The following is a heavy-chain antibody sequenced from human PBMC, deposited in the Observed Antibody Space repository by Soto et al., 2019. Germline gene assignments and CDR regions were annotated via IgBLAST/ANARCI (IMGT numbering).Heavy chain of an antibody. J-gene: IGHJ4*02. Sequence: GXSXKVSFQASGYTXTGYYMNWVRQAPGQGLEWMGWINPNSGGTNYAQKFQGRVTMTRDTSISTAYMELSRLRSDDTAVYYCARKGTLERRPFDYWGQGTLLTVSP. CDR3: ARKGTLERRPFDY. V-gene: IGHV1-2*02. D-gene: IGHD1-1*01. CDR2: INPNSGGT. CDR1: GYTXTGYY.